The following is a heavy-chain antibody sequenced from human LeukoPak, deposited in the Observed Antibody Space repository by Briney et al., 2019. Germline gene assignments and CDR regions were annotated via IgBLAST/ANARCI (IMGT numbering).Heavy chain of an antibody. Sequence: SETLSLTCAVYGGSFSGYYWSWIRQPPGKGLEWIGEINHSGSTYYNPSLKSRVTISVDTSKNQFSLKLSSVTAADTAVYYCARSRYSSSLWGQGTLVTVSS. CDR3: ARSRYSSSL. CDR1: GGSFSGYY. V-gene: IGHV4-34*01. CDR2: INHSGST. J-gene: IGHJ4*02. D-gene: IGHD6-13*01.